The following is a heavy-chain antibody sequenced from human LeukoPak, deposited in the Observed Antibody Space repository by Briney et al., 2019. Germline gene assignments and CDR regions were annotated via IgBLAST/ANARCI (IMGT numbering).Heavy chain of an antibody. J-gene: IGHJ4*02. CDR2: IIPIFGTA. CDR1: GGTFSSYA. CDR3: ARDRRWYCSSTSCSSGGDY. Sequence: SVKVSCKASGGTFSSYAISWVRQAPGQGLEWMGRIIPIFGTANYAQKFQGGVTITADKSTSTAYMELSSLRSEDTAVYYCARDRRWYCSSTSCSSGGDYWGQGTLVTVSS. D-gene: IGHD2-2*01. V-gene: IGHV1-69*06.